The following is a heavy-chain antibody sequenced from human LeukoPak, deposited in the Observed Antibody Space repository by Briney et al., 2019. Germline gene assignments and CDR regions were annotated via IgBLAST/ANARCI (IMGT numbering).Heavy chain of an antibody. CDR3: ARDSNYYFDY. V-gene: IGHV4-59*01. Sequence: PSETLSLTCTVSGGSISSYYWSWIRQPPGQGLEWIGYIYYSGSTNYNPSLKSRVTISVDMSKNQFSLKLSSVTAADKAVYYCARDSNYYFDYWGQGTLVTVSS. CDR1: GGSISSYY. CDR2: IYYSGST. D-gene: IGHD1-1*01. J-gene: IGHJ4*02.